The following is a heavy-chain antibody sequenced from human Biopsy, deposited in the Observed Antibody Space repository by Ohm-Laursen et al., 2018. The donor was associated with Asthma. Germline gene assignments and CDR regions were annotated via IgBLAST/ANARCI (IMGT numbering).Heavy chain of an antibody. J-gene: IGHJ6*02. Sequence: SETLSLTCSVSGYSISNGGYYWIWVRQRPGKGLEWIGNIYHRGNTKYNPSLKSRLSFSVDTSKNQFSLKLSSVTAADTAIYFCARDYYDFWNRSVYTYFGMDVWGRGTTVVVSS. V-gene: IGHV4-31*03. CDR1: GYSISNGGYY. CDR2: IYHRGNT. D-gene: IGHD3-3*01. CDR3: ARDYYDFWNRSVYTYFGMDV.